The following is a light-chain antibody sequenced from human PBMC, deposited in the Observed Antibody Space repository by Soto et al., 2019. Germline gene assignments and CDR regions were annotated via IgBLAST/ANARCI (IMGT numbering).Light chain of an antibody. Sequence: EIVLTQSPATLSLSPGERATLSCRASQSVSSNFLAWYQEKPGQAPRLLIYGASSRATGIPDRFSGSGSGTDFTLTISRLEPEDFAVYYCQQYDTSPTTFGQGTKVDIK. CDR1: QSVSSNF. J-gene: IGKJ1*01. CDR2: GAS. CDR3: QQYDTSPTT. V-gene: IGKV3-20*01.